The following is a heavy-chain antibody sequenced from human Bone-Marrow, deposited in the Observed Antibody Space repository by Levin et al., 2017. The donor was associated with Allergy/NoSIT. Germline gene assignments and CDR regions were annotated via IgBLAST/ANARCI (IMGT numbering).Heavy chain of an antibody. Sequence: SQTLSLTCSVSAGSIGDFYWTWVRQTAGTGLEWIGRMHTSQGPIYNPSLRSRLSMSLDTSNNEFSPNLRSVTVADTAQYYCARSDPRSPFKAFDLWGQGILVTVSS. CDR1: AGSIGDFY. CDR3: ARSDPRSPFKAFDL. J-gene: IGHJ5*02. D-gene: IGHD2-21*01. CDR2: MHTSQGP. V-gene: IGHV4-4*07.